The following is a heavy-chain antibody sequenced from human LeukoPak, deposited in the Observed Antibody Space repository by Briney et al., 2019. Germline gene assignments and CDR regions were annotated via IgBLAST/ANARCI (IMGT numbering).Heavy chain of an antibody. Sequence: PGGSLRLSCAASGFTVSSNYMSWVRQAPGKGLEWVSVIYSGGSTYYADSVKGRFTISRDNSKNTLYLQMNSLRAEDTAVYYCARDMYYYDSSGRRAFDYWGQGTLVTVSS. V-gene: IGHV3-66*01. CDR2: IYSGGST. CDR3: ARDMYYYDSSGRRAFDY. D-gene: IGHD3-22*01. CDR1: GFTVSSNY. J-gene: IGHJ4*02.